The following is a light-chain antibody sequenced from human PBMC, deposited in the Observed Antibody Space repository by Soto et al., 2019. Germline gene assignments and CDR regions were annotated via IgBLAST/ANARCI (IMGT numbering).Light chain of an antibody. CDR1: SSDFGGYNY. CDR2: DVS. CDR3: CSYAGTFYV. V-gene: IGLV2-11*01. J-gene: IGLJ1*01. Sequence: QSALTQPRSVSGSPGQSVTISCTGTSSDFGGYNYVSWYQHHPGKAPKLMLYDVSERPSGVPDRFSGSKSGNTASLTISGLQAEDEADYYCCSYAGTFYVFGTGTKVTVL.